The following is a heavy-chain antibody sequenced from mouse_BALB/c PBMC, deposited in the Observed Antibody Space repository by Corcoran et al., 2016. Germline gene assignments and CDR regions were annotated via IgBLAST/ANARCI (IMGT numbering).Heavy chain of an antibody. D-gene: IGHD1-1*01. CDR3: MRYGSYWYFDV. J-gene: IGHJ1*01. CDR1: GFSFSGCW. V-gene: IGHV11-2*02. CDR2: INSDGSAI. Sequence: EVQLLETGGGLVQPGGSRGLSCEGSGFSFSGCWMSWVRQTPGKNLVWIGDINSDGSAINYAPSIKDRFTIFRDNDKSTLYLQMSNVRSEDTATYFCMRYGSYWYFDVWGAGTTVTVS.